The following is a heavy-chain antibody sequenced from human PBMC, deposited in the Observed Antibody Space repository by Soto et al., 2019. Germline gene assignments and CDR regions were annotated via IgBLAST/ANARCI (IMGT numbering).Heavy chain of an antibody. CDR2: VHAGNGNT. J-gene: IGHJ4*02. CDR1: GYTFTSYA. CDR3: ARDRHSSSWYGRYYFDY. V-gene: IGHV1-3*01. Sequence: GASVKVSCKASGYTFTSYAMHWVRQAPGQRLEWMGWVHAGNGNTKYSQKFQGRVTITRDTSASIAYMELSSLRSEDTAVYYCARDRHSSSWYGRYYFDYWGQGTLVTVSS. D-gene: IGHD6-13*01.